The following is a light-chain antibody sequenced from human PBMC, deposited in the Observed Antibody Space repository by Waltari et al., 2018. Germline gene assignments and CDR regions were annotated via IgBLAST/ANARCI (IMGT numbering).Light chain of an antibody. V-gene: IGLV2-11*01. CDR2: DVT. J-gene: IGLJ1*01. CDR3: CSYAGRYTNYV. CDR1: RSDVGAYDY. Sequence: QSALTQPRSVSGSPGQSVTISCTGTRSDVGAYDYVSWYQQRPGKAPKLIIYDVTERPSGVPDRFSGSKSDNKASLTISDLQADDEADYYCCSYAGRYTNYVFGSGTKVTVL.